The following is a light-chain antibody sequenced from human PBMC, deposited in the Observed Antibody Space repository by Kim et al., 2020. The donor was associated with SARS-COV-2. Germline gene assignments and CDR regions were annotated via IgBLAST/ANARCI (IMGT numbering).Light chain of an antibody. V-gene: IGKV3-11*01. J-gene: IGKJ1*01. CDR1: RVISSY. CDR2: DAS. CDR3: QQRGNWPWT. Sequence: LSPGERATLSCRASRVISSYLAWYQQKPGQPPRLLIYDASDRATGIPVRFSGSGSGTDFTLTISSLEPEDCAVYYCQQRGNWPWTFGQGTKVDIK.